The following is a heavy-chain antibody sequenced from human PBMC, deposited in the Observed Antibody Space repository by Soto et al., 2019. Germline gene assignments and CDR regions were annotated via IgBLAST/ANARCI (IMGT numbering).Heavy chain of an antibody. CDR3: ARDWRALWFHGGNPSLAFDI. CDR1: GGSISSGGYY. Sequence: SETLSLTCSVSGGSISSGGYYWSWIRQHPGKGLEWIGYIYYSGSTYYNPSLKSRVTISVDTSKNQFSLKLSSVTAADTAVYYCARDWRALWFHGGNPSLAFDIWGQGTMVTV. D-gene: IGHD3-10*01. V-gene: IGHV4-31*03. CDR2: IYYSGST. J-gene: IGHJ3*02.